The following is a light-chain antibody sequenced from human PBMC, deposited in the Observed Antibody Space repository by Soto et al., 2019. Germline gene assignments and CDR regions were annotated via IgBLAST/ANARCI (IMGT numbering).Light chain of an antibody. CDR3: QQYENYWT. V-gene: IGKV1-5*01. CDR2: DAS. Sequence: DIQMTQSPSTLSATAGDRVNITCRASQSISSWLAWYQHKPGKAPKLLIYDASNLDSGVPSRFSGSGSGTEFSLTVSNLQPDDCATYYCQQYENYWTFGQGTRVEIK. CDR1: QSISSW. J-gene: IGKJ1*01.